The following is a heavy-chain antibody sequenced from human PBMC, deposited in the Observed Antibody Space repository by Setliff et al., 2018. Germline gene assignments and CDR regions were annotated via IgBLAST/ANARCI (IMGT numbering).Heavy chain of an antibody. V-gene: IGHV1-2*06. J-gene: IGHJ4*02. Sequence: ASVKVSCKASGYTFTGYYMHWVRQAPGQGLEWMGRINPNSGGTNYAQKFQGRVTMTRDTSISTAYMELSRLRSDDTAVYYCAKDGGGAKYYFDYWGQGTLVTVSS. D-gene: IGHD1-26*01. CDR3: AKDGGGAKYYFDY. CDR1: GYTFTGYY. CDR2: INPNSGGT.